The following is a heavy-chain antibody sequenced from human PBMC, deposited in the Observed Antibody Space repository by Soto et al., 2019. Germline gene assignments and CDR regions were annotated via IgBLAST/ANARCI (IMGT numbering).Heavy chain of an antibody. CDR2: IYHSGST. V-gene: IGHV4-30-2*01. Sequence: TLSLTYAVSGGSIRSGGYSWSWIRQPPGKGLEWIGYIYHSGSTYYNPSLKSRVTISVDRSKNQFSLKLSSVTAADAAVYYCARGGSYGLLGMDVWGQGTTVTV. CDR1: GGSIRSGGYS. J-gene: IGHJ6*02. CDR3: ARGGSYGLLGMDV. D-gene: IGHD1-26*01.